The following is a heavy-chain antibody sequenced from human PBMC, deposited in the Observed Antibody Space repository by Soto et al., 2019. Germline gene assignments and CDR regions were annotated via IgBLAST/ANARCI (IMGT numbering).Heavy chain of an antibody. D-gene: IGHD3-22*01. V-gene: IGHV1-18*01. J-gene: IGHJ4*02. CDR2: ISPYNGNT. CDR3: ARRENFYDSSGSFDS. Sequence: ASVKVSCKASGYTFTIYGITWVRQAPGQGLEWMGWISPYNGNTNYAQKVQGRVTMTTDTSTSTAYMELRSLRSDDTALYYCARRENFYDSSGSFDSWGQGTLVTVSS. CDR1: GYTFTIYG.